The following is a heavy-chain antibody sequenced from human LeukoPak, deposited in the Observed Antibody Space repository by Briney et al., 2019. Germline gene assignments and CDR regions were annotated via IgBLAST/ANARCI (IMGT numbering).Heavy chain of an antibody. CDR1: GFTFDEYA. CDR3: AQASSGWFAHYFEN. V-gene: IGHV3-9*01. CDR2: ISWGGSNT. J-gene: IGHJ4*02. Sequence: GRSLRLSCVVSGFTFDEYAMHWVRHVPGKGLEWISGISWGGSNTEYAESVKGRFTISRDNAKKRLFLEMNSLRPEDTALYYCAQASSGWFAHYFENWGQGTLVTVSS. D-gene: IGHD6-19*01.